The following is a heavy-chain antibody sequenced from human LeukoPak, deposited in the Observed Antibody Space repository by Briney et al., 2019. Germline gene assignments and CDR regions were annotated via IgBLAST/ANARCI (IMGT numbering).Heavy chain of an antibody. J-gene: IGHJ4*02. CDR2: ISTSNGDT. D-gene: IGHD6-6*01. V-gene: IGHV1-18*01. CDR1: GYTFTSYG. CDR3: ARDTGYSSSSLFDY. Sequence: ASVKVSCKASGYTFTSYGITWVRQAPGQGLEWMGWISTSNGDTNYAQKLQGRVTMTTDTSTSTAYMELRSLRSDDTAVYYCARDTGYSSSSLFDYWGQGTLVTVSS.